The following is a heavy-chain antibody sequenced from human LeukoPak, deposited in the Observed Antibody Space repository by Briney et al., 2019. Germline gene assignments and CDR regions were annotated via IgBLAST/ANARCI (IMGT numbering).Heavy chain of an antibody. J-gene: IGHJ4*02. CDR3: ARDEPVATIAMGGDY. D-gene: IGHD5-12*01. V-gene: IGHV1-18*01. Sequence: ASVKVSCKASGYTFTSYGISWVRQAPGQGLEWMGWISAYNGNTNYAQKLQGRVTMTTDTSTSTACMELRSLRSDDTAVYYCARDEPVATIAMGGDYWGQGTLVTVSS. CDR1: GYTFTSYG. CDR2: ISAYNGNT.